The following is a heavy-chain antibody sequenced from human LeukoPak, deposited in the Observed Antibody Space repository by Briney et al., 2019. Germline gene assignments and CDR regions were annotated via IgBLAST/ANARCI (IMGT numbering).Heavy chain of an antibody. CDR3: AINGGGDSGYGNFDY. CDR1: GFDFDDYA. J-gene: IGHJ4*02. D-gene: IGHD5-12*01. CDR2: INWNSDSI. Sequence: PGGTLRLSCAASGFDFDDYAMHWVRQVPGKGLEWVSGINWNSDSIGYADSVKGRFTTSRDNAKNSLYLQMNSLRAEDTAFYYCAINGGGDSGYGNFDYWGQGTLVTVSS. V-gene: IGHV3-9*01.